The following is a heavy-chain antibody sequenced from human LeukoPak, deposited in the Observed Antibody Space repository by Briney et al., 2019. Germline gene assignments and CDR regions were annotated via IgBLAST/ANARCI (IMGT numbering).Heavy chain of an antibody. V-gene: IGHV3-30*18. CDR3: AKVNYYGSGSYYKDYYYGMDA. D-gene: IGHD3-10*01. Sequence: PGRSLRLSCAASGFTFSTYGMHWVRQAPGKGLEWVAVITYDGSNKYYADSVKGRYTISRDNSKNTLYLQMNSLRAEDTAIYYCAKVNYYGSGSYYKDYYYGMDAWGQGTTVTVSS. J-gene: IGHJ6*02. CDR2: ITYDGSNK. CDR1: GFTFSTYG.